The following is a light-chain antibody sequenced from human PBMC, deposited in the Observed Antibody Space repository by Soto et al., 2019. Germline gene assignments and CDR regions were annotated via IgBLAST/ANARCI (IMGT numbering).Light chain of an antibody. CDR1: SSHIGSNY. V-gene: IGLV1-47*01. CDR2: RNN. Sequence: QSVLTQPPSASGTPGQSVTISCSGSSSHIGSNYVYWYQQLPGTAPKLLIYRNNQRPSGVPDRFSGSKSGTSASLAISGLRSDDEADYYCATWYDSLSGWVFGGGTKLTVL. CDR3: ATWYDSLSGWV. J-gene: IGLJ3*02.